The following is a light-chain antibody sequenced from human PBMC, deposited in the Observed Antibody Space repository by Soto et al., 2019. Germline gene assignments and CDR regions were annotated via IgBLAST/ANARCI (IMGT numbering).Light chain of an antibody. CDR1: SSDIGSYDY. J-gene: IGLJ1*01. CDR2: EVS. CDR3: SSYTNTLTLIV. Sequence: QSVLTQLPSASGSPGQSVTISCTGTSSDIGSYDYVSWYQQHPGKAPKLMIYEVSQRPSGVPDRFSGSKSGNTASLTVSGLQAEDEADYYCSSYTNTLTLIVFGTGTKVTVL. V-gene: IGLV2-8*01.